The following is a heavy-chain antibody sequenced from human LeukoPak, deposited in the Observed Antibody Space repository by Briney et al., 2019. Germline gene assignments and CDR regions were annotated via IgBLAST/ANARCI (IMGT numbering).Heavy chain of an antibody. D-gene: IGHD3-22*01. CDR2: INPNSCGT. V-gene: IGHV1-2*02. CDR1: GYTFTGYY. Sequence: GASVKVSCKGFGYTFTGYYMHWVRQAPGQGLECMGWINPNSCGTNYAQKFQGRVTMTRDTSISTAYMELSRLRSDDTAVYYCARQPGRDYYDSSGIEAFDIRGQGTMVTVSS. J-gene: IGHJ3*02. CDR3: ARQPGRDYYDSSGIEAFDI.